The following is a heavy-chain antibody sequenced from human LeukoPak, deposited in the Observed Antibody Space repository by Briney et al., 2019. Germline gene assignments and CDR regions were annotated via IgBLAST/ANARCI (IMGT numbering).Heavy chain of an antibody. CDR3: AGRGHRYSRD. V-gene: IGHV4-4*09. D-gene: IGHD2-15*01. J-gene: IGHJ1*01. CDR1: ADSVSSGY. CDR2: IYDNGVT. Sequence: PSETLSLSCNVSADSVSSGYWTWIRQSPAKGLESIGFIYDNGVTDYNPSLKSRLIISLDTSKNQFSLNLMSVSAADSAISYCAGRGHRYSRDWGQGILVTVSS.